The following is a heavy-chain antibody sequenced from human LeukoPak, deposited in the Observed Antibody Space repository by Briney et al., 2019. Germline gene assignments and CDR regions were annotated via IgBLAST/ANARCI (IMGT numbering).Heavy chain of an antibody. V-gene: IGHV3-21*01. CDR1: GFTFSSYS. CDR2: ISSSSSYI. J-gene: IGHJ4*02. D-gene: IGHD3-22*01. CDR3: ARDLTEGYYDSSGLHFDY. Sequence: PGGSLRLSCAASGFTFSSYSMNWVRQAPGKGLEWVSSISSSSSYIYYADSVKGRFTISRDNAKNSLHLQMNSLRAEDTAVYYCARDLTEGYYDSSGLHFDYWGQGTLVTVSS.